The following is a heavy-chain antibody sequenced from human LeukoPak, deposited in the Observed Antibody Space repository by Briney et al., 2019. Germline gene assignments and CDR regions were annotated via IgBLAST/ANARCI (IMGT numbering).Heavy chain of an antibody. V-gene: IGHV1-2*02. CDR3: ATAKSSSYDSSGYYRPERFDY. CDR2: INPNTGGT. J-gene: IGHJ4*02. Sequence: ASVTVSFTSSGYTFTVYYMHWVRQPPAQGLEWMGWINPNTGGTTYSHKSQGRVTMTRQKSISTAYMELSRLRSDDTAVYYCATAKSSSYDSSGYYRPERFDYWGQRTLVTVSS. CDR1: GYTFTVYY. D-gene: IGHD3-22*01.